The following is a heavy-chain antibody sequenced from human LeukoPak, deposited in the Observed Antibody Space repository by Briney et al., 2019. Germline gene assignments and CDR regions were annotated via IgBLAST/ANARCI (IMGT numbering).Heavy chain of an antibody. CDR3: ARDWAYCSGGTCYSFDD. J-gene: IGHJ4*02. Sequence: PSETLSLTCTVSGGSIGTYYWSWIRQPPGKGLEYIGYISYIGNTKYNPSLKSRVTMSVDTSKNQFSLKLNSVTAADTAVYYCARDWAYCSGGTCYSFDDWGQGTLVTVSS. CDR1: GGSIGTYY. V-gene: IGHV4-59*01. D-gene: IGHD2-15*01. CDR2: ISYIGNT.